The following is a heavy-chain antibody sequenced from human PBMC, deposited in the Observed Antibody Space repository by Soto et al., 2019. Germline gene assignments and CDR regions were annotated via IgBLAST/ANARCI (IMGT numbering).Heavy chain of an antibody. CDR3: ARNLVTAIPDYYYYGMDV. D-gene: IGHD2-21*02. CDR1: GGTFSSYA. V-gene: IGHV1-69*13. Sequence: VASVKVSCKASGGTFSSYAISWVRQAPGQGLEWMGGIIPIFGTANYAQKFQGRVTITADESTSTAYMELSSLRSEDTAVYYCARNLVTAIPDYYYYGMDVWGQGTTVTVSS. J-gene: IGHJ6*02. CDR2: IIPIFGTA.